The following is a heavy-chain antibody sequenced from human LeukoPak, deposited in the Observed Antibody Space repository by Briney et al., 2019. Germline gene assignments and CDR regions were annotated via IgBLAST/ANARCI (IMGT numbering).Heavy chain of an antibody. Sequence: ASVKVSCKASGYTFTGYYIHWVRQAPGQGLEWMGWINPNSGGTNYAQKFQGRVTMTRDTSTSTVNMELSSLRSEDTAVYYCARVDSSSWYYFDYWGQGTLVTVSS. CDR3: ARVDSSSWYYFDY. D-gene: IGHD6-13*01. CDR1: GYTFTGYY. CDR2: INPNSGGT. J-gene: IGHJ4*02. V-gene: IGHV1-2*02.